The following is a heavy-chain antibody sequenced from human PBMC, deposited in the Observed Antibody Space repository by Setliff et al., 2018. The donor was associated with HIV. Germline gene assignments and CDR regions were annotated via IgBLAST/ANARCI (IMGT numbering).Heavy chain of an antibody. D-gene: IGHD6-19*01. CDR1: CDSISSSSDY. J-gene: IGHJ4*02. CDR3: ARRIAVANYYFDF. CDR2: IYSNGRT. Sequence: SETLSLTCTVSCDSISSSSDYWGWIRQSPRKGLEWIGTIYSNGRTYYNPSLKSRVTMSLDTSKSQFSLKLRSVTATDTAVYYCARRIAVANYYFDFWGQGTLVTVSS. V-gene: IGHV4-39*01.